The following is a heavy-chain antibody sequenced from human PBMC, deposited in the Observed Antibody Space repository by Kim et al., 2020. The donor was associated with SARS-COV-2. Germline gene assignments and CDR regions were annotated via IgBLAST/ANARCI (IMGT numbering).Heavy chain of an antibody. CDR2: ISSTSSYI. Sequence: GGSLRLSCAASGFTFSSYSMNWVRQAPGKGLEWVSSISSTSSYIYYADSVKGRFAISRDNAKNSLYLQMNSLRAEDTAVYYCARDQACRAMVPSACYGMDVWGQGTTVTVSS. J-gene: IGHJ6*02. V-gene: IGHV3-21*01. CDR3: ARDQACRAMVPSACYGMDV. D-gene: IGHD5-18*01. CDR1: GFTFSSYS.